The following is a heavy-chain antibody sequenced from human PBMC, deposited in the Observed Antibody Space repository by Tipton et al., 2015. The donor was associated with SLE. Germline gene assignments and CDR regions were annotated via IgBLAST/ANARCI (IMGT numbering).Heavy chain of an antibody. D-gene: IGHD4-17*01. CDR2: ISAYNGNT. Sequence: QLVQSGAEVKKPGASVKVSCKASGYTFTSYGISWVRQAPGQGLEWMGWISAYNGNTKYGKKLQGRVTMTTDTSTSTAYMGLRSLRSDDTAVYYCARVGDSYYDYYMDVWGKGTTVTVSS. CDR1: GYTFTSYG. CDR3: ARVGDSYYDYYMDV. J-gene: IGHJ6*03. V-gene: IGHV1-18*01.